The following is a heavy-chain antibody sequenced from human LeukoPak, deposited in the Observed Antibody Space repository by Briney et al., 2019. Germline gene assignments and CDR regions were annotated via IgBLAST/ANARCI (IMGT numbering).Heavy chain of an antibody. J-gene: IGHJ4*02. CDR1: GFTFSYYE. CDR2: ISGSGGST. CDR3: ARSLTNRAIAVAVFDY. D-gene: IGHD6-19*01. Sequence: GGSLRLSCAVSGFTFSYYEMNWVCQAPGKGLEWVSAISGSGGSTYYADSVKGRFTISRDNAKNSLYLQMNSLRAEDTAVYYCARSLTNRAIAVAVFDYWGQGTLVTVSS. V-gene: IGHV3-48*03.